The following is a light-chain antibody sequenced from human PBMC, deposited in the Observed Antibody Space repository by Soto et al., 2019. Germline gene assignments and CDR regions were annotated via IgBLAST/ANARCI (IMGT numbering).Light chain of an antibody. CDR3: QQYGSSVWT. CDR2: GAS. Sequence: EIVLTQSPGSLSLSPGDRATLSCRASQSVTSTYLAWYQQKPGQAPRLLIFGASRRATGIPDRFSGSGSGTDFTLTISRLEPEDFALYYCQQYGSSVWTFGQGTKV. CDR1: QSVTSTY. J-gene: IGKJ1*01. V-gene: IGKV3-20*01.